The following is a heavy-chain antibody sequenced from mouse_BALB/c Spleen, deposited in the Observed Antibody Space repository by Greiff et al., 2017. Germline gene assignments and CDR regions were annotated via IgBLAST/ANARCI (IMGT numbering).Heavy chain of an antibody. CDR3: ARPIAY. V-gene: IGHV3-2*02. Sequence: EVKLQESGPGLVKPSQSLSLTCTVTGYSITSDYAWNWIRQFPGNKLEWMGYISYSGSTSYNPSLKSRISITRDTSKNQFFLQLNSVTTEDTATYYCARPIAYWGQGTLVTVSA. CDR2: ISYSGST. J-gene: IGHJ3*01. CDR1: GYSITSDYA.